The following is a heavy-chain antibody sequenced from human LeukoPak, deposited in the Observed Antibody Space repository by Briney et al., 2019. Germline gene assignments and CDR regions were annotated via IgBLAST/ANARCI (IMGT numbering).Heavy chain of an antibody. Sequence: GGSLRLACAASGFTVSSYSMSWVRQAPGKGLGWVSSVSGNGVNTYYADSLKRRFTITSDNSKNTLYLQMNSLRADDTAVYYCAKDYNGNDVFDYWGQGTLVTVSS. CDR1: GFTVSSYS. J-gene: IGHJ4*02. V-gene: IGHV3-23*01. CDR2: VSGNGVNT. D-gene: IGHD1-1*01. CDR3: AKDYNGNDVFDY.